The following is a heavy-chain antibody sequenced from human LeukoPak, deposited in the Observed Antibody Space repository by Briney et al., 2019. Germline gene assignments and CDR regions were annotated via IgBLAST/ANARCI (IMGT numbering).Heavy chain of an antibody. Sequence: GGTLRLSCAASGFTFSSYGMSWVRQAPGKGLVWVSAISGSGGSTYYADSVKGRFTISRDNSKNTLYLQMNSLRAEDTAVYYCAKDSSSWYLGYFDYWGQGTLVTVSS. CDR2: ISGSGGST. CDR3: AKDSSSWYLGYFDY. CDR1: GFTFSSYG. V-gene: IGHV3-23*01. D-gene: IGHD6-13*01. J-gene: IGHJ4*02.